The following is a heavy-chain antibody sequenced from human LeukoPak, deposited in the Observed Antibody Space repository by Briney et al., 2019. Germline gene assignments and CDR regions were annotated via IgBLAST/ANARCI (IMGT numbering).Heavy chain of an antibody. Sequence: SETLSLTCAVYGGSFSGYYWSWIRQPPGKGLEWIGEINHSGSTNYNPSLKSRVTISVDTSKNQFSLKLSSVTAAGTAVYYCARGHFYDYIWGSYRPDAFDIWGQGTMVTVSS. CDR2: INHSGST. D-gene: IGHD3-16*02. V-gene: IGHV4-34*01. CDR1: GGSFSGYY. J-gene: IGHJ3*02. CDR3: ARGHFYDYIWGSYRPDAFDI.